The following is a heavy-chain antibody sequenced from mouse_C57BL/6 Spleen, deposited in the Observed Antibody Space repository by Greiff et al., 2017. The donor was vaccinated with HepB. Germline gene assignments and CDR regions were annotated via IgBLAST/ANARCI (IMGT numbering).Heavy chain of an antibody. Sequence: VHLVESGPELVKPGASVKISCKASGYSFTSYYIHWVKQRPGQGLEWIGWIYPGSGNTKYNEKFKGKATLTADTSSSTAYMQLSSLTSEDSAVYYCARGVTTPPGRAMDYWGQGTSVTVSS. J-gene: IGHJ4*01. V-gene: IGHV1-66*01. CDR3: ARGVTTPPGRAMDY. CDR2: IYPGSGNT. CDR1: GYSFTSYY. D-gene: IGHD2-3*01.